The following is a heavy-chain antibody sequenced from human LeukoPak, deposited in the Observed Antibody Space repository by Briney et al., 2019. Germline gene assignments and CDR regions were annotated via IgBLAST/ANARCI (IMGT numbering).Heavy chain of an antibody. V-gene: IGHV3-23*01. D-gene: IGHD2-21*01. J-gene: IGHJ4*02. CDR2: ISGSGGST. CDR1: GFTFSSYA. CDR3: AKADSIIWQLFDY. Sequence: PGGSLRLSCAASGFTFSSYAMSWVRQAPGKGLEWVSAISGSGGSTYYADSVKGRFTISRDNSKNTLYLQMNSLRAEDTAFYYCAKADSIIWQLFDYWGQGTLVTVSS.